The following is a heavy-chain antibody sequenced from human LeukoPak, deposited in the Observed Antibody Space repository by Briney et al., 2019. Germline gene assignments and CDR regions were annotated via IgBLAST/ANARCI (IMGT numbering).Heavy chain of an antibody. V-gene: IGHV4-59*01. CDR2: IYYSGST. D-gene: IGHD3-16*01. CDR1: VGSISSYY. J-gene: IGHJ4*02. Sequence: SETLSLACTVSVGSISSYYWGWIRQPPGKGLEWIGYIYYSGSTNYNPSLKSRVTISVDTSKNQFSLKLSSVTAADTAVYYCARGEQYYLDYWGQGTLVTVSS. CDR3: ARGEQYYLDY.